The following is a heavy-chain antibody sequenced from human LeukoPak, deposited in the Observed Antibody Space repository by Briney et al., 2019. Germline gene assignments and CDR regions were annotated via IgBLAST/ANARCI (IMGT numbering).Heavy chain of an antibody. D-gene: IGHD3-10*02. CDR2: IRYDGNNK. CDR3: AKPMIGKGGPFDY. Sequence: GGSLRLSCVASGITSSNYGMHWVRQPPGKGLEWVAFIRYDGNNKYYADSEKGRFTISRDNSRDTLYLQMNNLRIEDTAVYYCAKPMIGKGGPFDYWGQGTLVTVSS. J-gene: IGHJ4*02. CDR1: GITSSNYG. V-gene: IGHV3-30*02.